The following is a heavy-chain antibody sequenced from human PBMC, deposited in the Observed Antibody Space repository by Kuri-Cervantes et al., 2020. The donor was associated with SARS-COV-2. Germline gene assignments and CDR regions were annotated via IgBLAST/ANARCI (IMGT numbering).Heavy chain of an antibody. CDR2: IYYSGST. CDR1: GDSISSYY. V-gene: IGHV4-59*01. D-gene: IGHD3-16*01. Sequence: GSLRLSCTVSGDSISSYYWSWIRQPPGKGLEWMGYIYYSGSTKYNPSLKSRVTISLITSKNQFSLKLSSVTAADTAGYYCARGGGYDYPHYWGQGTLVTVSS. J-gene: IGHJ4*02. CDR3: ARGGGYDYPHY.